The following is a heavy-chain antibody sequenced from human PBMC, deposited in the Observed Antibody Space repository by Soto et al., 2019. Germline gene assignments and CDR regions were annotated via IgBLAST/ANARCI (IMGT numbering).Heavy chain of an antibody. Sequence: GSLRLSCAASGFTFSSYGVHWVRQAPGKGLEWVAVISYDGSNKYYADSVKGRFTISRDNSKNTLYLQMNSPRAEDTAVYYCAKCNGDIYYYYAMDVWGQGTTVTVSS. CDR3: AKCNGDIYYYYAMDV. CDR2: ISYDGSNK. D-gene: IGHD2-8*01. J-gene: IGHJ6*02. V-gene: IGHV3-30*18. CDR1: GFTFSSYG.